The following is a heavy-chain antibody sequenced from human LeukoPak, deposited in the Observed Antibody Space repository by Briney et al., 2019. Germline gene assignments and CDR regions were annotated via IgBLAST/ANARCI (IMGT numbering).Heavy chain of an antibody. CDR1: GFTFSSYA. D-gene: IGHD6-13*01. CDR3: AKAPRYSSRYFDY. V-gene: IGHV3-23*01. CDR2: ISGSGGST. J-gene: IGHJ4*02. Sequence: GGSLRLSCAASGFTFSSYAMSWVPQAPEKGVEGVSAISGSGGSTYYADSAKGRFTISRDNTKNTLYLQMNSLRAEDTAVYYCAKAPRYSSRYFDYWGQGTLVTVSS.